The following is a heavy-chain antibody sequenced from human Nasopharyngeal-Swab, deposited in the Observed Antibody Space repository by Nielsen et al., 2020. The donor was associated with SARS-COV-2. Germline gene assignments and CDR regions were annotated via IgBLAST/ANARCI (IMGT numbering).Heavy chain of an antibody. Sequence: SETLSLTCSASGDSTNSYYCHWIRQAPGKGLEWIGYVHYSGNTNYNPSLKSRVTISVDTSKNQFSLKVTSVTAADTAVYYCARSGGYRGWFDPWGQGTLVTVPS. CDR1: GDSTNSYY. CDR2: VHYSGNT. V-gene: IGHV4-59*08. CDR3: ARSGGYRGWFDP. J-gene: IGHJ5*02. D-gene: IGHD5-12*01.